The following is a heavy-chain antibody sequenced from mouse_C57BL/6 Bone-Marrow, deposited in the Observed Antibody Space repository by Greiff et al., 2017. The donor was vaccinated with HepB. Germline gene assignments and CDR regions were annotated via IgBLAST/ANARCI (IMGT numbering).Heavy chain of an antibody. CDR2: ISSGGSYT. CDR1: GFTFSSYG. D-gene: IGHD2-4*01. Sequence: EVQVVESGGDLVKPGGSLKLSCAASGFTFSSYGMSWVRQTPDKRLERVATISSGGSYTYYPDSVKGRFTISRDNAKNTLYLQMSSLKSEDTAMYYCARHGGLRRPFAYWGQGTLVTVSA. V-gene: IGHV5-6*01. J-gene: IGHJ3*01. CDR3: ARHGGLRRPFAY.